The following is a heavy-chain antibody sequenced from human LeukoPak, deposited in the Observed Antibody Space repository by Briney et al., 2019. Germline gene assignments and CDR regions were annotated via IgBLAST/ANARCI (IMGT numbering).Heavy chain of an antibody. CDR3: ARAYDFWSGYPDPLDY. CDR1: GYTFTGYY. J-gene: IGHJ4*02. CDR2: INPNSGGT. Sequence: GASVKVSCKASGYTFTGYYMHWLRQAPGQGLEWMGWINPNSGGTNYAQKFQGRVTMTRDTSISTAYMELSRLRSDDTAVYYCARAYDFWSGYPDPLDYWGQGTLVTVSS. V-gene: IGHV1-2*02. D-gene: IGHD3-3*01.